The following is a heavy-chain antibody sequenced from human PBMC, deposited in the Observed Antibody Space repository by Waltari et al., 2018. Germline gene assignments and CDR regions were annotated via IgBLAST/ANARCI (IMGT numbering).Heavy chain of an antibody. CDR2: IYTSGST. D-gene: IGHD3-16*01. J-gene: IGHJ4*02. Sequence: QVQLQESGPGLVKPSQTLSLTCTVSGGSISRGSYSWSWIRQPAGKGLEWIGRIYTSGSTNYNPSLKSRVTISVDTSKNQFSLKLSSVTAADTAVYYCARGYVWGSPFDYWGQGTLVTVSS. CDR3: ARGYVWGSPFDY. CDR1: GGSISRGSYS. V-gene: IGHV4-61*02.